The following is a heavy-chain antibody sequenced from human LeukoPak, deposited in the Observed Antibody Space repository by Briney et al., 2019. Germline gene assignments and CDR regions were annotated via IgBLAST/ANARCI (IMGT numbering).Heavy chain of an antibody. V-gene: IGHV3-30*18. D-gene: IGHD2-2*01. CDR3: AKERSTTTWYDH. CDR1: GFTFSSFG. CDR2: VSYDGSKK. J-gene: IGHJ4*02. Sequence: GGSLRLSCAASGFTFSSFGMHWVRQAPGKEPEWMAVVSYDGSKKFYGDSVKGRFTISRDNSKNTVYLQMNSLRAEDTAVYYCAKERSTTTWYDHWGQGILVTVSS.